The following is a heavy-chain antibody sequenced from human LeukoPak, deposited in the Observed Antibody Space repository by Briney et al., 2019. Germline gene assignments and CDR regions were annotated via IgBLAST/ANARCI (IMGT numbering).Heavy chain of an antibody. CDR3: ARSHSSSLDY. CDR1: GGAFSNYG. CDR2: IIPALVIP. J-gene: IGHJ4*02. V-gene: IGHV1-69*04. D-gene: IGHD3-3*01. Sequence: SVKVSCKASGGAFSNYGFNWVRQAPGQGLEWLGRIIPALVIPNYAQKFQGRVTITADESTSTAYLELNSLTSEDTAVYYCARSHSSSLDYWGQGTLVTVSS.